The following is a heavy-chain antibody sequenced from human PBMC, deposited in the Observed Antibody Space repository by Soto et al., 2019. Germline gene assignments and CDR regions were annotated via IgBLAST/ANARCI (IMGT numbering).Heavy chain of an antibody. J-gene: IGHJ5*01. Sequence: QVQLVQSGAEVKKPGSSVKVSCKASGGTFSSYDISWVRQAPGQGLEWMGGILPIFGTANYAQKFQGIVTITADESTYTADLELCSLRSEDTAVYYCARAVDTAMSHYNWFDSSGQGTLVAVSS. CDR2: ILPIFGTA. D-gene: IGHD5-18*01. V-gene: IGHV1-69*12. CDR3: ARAVDTAMSHYNWFDS. CDR1: GGTFSSYD.